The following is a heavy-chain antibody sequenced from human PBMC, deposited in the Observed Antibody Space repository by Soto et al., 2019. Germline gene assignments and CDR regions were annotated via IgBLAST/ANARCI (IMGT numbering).Heavy chain of an antibody. V-gene: IGHV5-10-1*01. CDR2: IDPSDSYT. D-gene: IGHD2-2*01. Sequence: GESLKISCKGSGYSFTSYWISWVRQMPGKGLEWMGKIDPSDSYTNYSPSFQGHVTISADKSISAAYLQWSSLKASDTAMYYCARVDCTSTSCYVDYWGQGTLVTVSS. CDR1: GYSFTSYW. CDR3: ARVDCTSTSCYVDY. J-gene: IGHJ4*02.